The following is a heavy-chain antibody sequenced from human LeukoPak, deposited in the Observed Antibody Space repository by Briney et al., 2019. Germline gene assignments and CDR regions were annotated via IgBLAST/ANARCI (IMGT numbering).Heavy chain of an antibody. D-gene: IGHD3-22*01. V-gene: IGHV3-21*01. CDR2: ISSSATYI. CDR1: GLTFSRYS. Sequence: GGSLRLSCVASGLTFSRYSMNWVRQAPGKGLEWVSFISSSATYISYTDSVKGRFTISRDNARNPLYLQMTSLRADDTAVYYCARLPTYAYDSSPFDSYWYFDLWGRGTLVTVSS. CDR3: ARLPTYAYDSSPFDSYWYFDL. J-gene: IGHJ2*01.